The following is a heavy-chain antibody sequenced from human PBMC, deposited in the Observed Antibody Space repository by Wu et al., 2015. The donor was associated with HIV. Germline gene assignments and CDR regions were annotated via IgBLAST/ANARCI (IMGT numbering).Heavy chain of an antibody. J-gene: IGHJ4*02. D-gene: IGHD5-18*01. CDR3: VFACVDTAMATYSYYFDY. Sequence: QVQLVQSGAEVKKPGSSVKVSCKASGGTFSSYAISWVRQAPGQGLEWMGRIIPIFGTANYAQKFQGRVTITTDESTSTAYMELSSLRSEDTAVYYCVFACVDTAMATYSYYFDYWGQGTLVTVSS. CDR2: IIPIFGTA. CDR1: GGTFSSYA. V-gene: IGHV1-69*05.